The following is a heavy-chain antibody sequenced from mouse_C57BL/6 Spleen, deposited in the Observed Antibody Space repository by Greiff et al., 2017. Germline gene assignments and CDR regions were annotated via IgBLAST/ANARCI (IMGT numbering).Heavy chain of an antibody. CDR3: ARERWEGLLYYAMDY. CDR2: ISDGGSYT. V-gene: IGHV5-4*01. D-gene: IGHD1-1*01. Sequence: EVQVVESGGGLVKPGGSLKLSCAASGFTFSSYAMSWVRQTPEKRLEWVATISDGGSYTYYPDNVKGRFTISRDNAKNNLYLQMSHLKSEDTAMYYCARERWEGLLYYAMDYWGQGTSVTVSS. CDR1: GFTFSSYA. J-gene: IGHJ4*01.